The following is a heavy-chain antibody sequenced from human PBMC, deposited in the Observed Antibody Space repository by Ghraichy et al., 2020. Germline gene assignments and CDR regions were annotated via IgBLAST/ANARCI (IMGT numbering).Heavy chain of an antibody. Sequence: SETLSLTCTVSGGSISSYYWSWIRQPPGKRLEWIGYIYYSGSTNYNPSLKSRVTISVDTSKNQFSLKLSSVTAADTAVYYCARGTDDILTGSSYYFDYWGQGTLVTVSS. CDR1: GGSISSYY. J-gene: IGHJ4*02. V-gene: IGHV4-59*01. CDR3: ARGTDDILTGSSYYFDY. D-gene: IGHD3-9*01. CDR2: IYYSGST.